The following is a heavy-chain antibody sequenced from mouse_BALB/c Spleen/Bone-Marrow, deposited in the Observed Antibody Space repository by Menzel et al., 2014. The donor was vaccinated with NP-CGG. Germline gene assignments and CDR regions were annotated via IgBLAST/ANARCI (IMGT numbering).Heavy chain of an antibody. CDR1: GYTFSSYW. D-gene: IGHD2-14*01. J-gene: IGHJ3*01. V-gene: IGHV1-9*01. CDR3: AREGRYDGFAY. CDR2: ILPGSGST. Sequence: QVTLKVCGAELMKPGASVKISCKATGYTFSSYWIEWVKQRPGHGLEWIGEILPGSGSTNYNEKFKGKATFTADTSSNTAYMQLSSLTSEDSAVYYCAREGRYDGFAYWGQGTLVTVSA.